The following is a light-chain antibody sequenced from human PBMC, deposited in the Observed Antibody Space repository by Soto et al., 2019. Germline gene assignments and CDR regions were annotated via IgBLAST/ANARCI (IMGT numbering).Light chain of an antibody. Sequence: EIVMTQSPATLSVSPGERATLSCRASQSVSSNLAWYQQKPGQAPRLLIYGASTRATGIPARFSGSGSGTEFTLTISRLEPEDFAMYYCQQYGRSPLVTFGQGTRLEMK. CDR3: QQYGRSPLVT. J-gene: IGKJ5*01. CDR2: GAS. CDR1: QSVSSN. V-gene: IGKV3-15*01.